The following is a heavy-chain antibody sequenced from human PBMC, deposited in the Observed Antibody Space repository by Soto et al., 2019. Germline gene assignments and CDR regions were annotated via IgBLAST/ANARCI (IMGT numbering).Heavy chain of an antibody. D-gene: IGHD2-2*01. CDR1: GGSVSSGDYY. CDR3: ARDHVVSAVNFDY. Sequence: LSLTCTVSGGSVSSGDYYWSWIRQPPGKGPEWIGYIYYSGRTNYNPSLKSRVTISLDTSKNQFSLELTSVTAADTAMYYCARDHVVSAVNFDYWGQGTLVTVSS. V-gene: IGHV4-61*08. J-gene: IGHJ4*02. CDR2: IYYSGRT.